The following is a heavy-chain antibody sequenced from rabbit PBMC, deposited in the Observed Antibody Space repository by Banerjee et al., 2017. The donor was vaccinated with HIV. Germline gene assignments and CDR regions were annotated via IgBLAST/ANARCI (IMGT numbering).Heavy chain of an antibody. J-gene: IGHJ4*01. V-gene: IGHV1S45*01. Sequence: QEQLVEYGGDLVQPEGSLTLTCKASGFTLSNNYMCWVRQAPGKGLEWIACIYGGSSGITYYASWVNGRFTISSHNAQNTLYLQLNSLTAADTATYFCVSLLYYYFNLWGPGT. D-gene: IGHD4-1*01. CDR3: VSLLYYYFNL. CDR2: IYGGSSGIT. CDR1: GFTLSNNY.